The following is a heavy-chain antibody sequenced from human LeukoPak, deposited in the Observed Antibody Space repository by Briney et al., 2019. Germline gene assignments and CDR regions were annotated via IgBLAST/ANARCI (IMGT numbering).Heavy chain of an antibody. CDR1: GFTFSSSW. V-gene: IGHV3-7*03. CDR2: IKADGSGK. CDR3: ASWPVGWYGEDS. D-gene: IGHD6-19*01. Sequence: PGGSLRLSCVASGFTFSSSWMTWVRQAPGMGLERVANIKADGSGKYYVDSVRGRFSISRDTPKNTLYLQMNSLRVEDTAVYYCASWPVGWYGEDSWGQGTLVTVSS. J-gene: IGHJ4*02.